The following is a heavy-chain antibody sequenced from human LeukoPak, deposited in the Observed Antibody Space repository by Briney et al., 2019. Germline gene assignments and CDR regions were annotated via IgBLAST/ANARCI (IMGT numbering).Heavy chain of an antibody. Sequence: SVKVSCKTSGGIFRSYGLNWVRQAPGQGPEWMGGFIPILGTPKYAQNLQGRVTITADESTSTGYMELSSLRYEDTAVYYCARGLYCSSSTSCYDYGMDVWGQGTTVTVSS. CDR3: ARGLYCSSSTSCYDYGMDV. D-gene: IGHD2-2*01. CDR2: FIPILGTP. V-gene: IGHV1-69*13. CDR1: GGIFRSYG. J-gene: IGHJ6*02.